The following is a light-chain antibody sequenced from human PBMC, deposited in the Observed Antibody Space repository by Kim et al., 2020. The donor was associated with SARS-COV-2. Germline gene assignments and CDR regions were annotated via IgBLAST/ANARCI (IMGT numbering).Light chain of an antibody. Sequence: SYELTQPPSVSVSPGQTASITCSGDKLGDKYACWYQQKPGQSPVLVIYQDSKRPSGIPERFSGSNSGNTATLTISGTQAMDEADYYCQAWDSNTVFGGGTQLTVL. J-gene: IGLJ2*01. CDR1: KLGDKY. CDR2: QDS. CDR3: QAWDSNTV. V-gene: IGLV3-1*01.